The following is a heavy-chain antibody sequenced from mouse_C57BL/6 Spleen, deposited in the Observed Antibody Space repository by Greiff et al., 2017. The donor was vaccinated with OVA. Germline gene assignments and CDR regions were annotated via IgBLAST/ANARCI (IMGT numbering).Heavy chain of an antibody. CDR3: ARHVPDYYFDY. CDR2: ISNLAYSI. Sequence: EVKLVESGGGLVQPGGSLKLSCAASGFTFSDYGMAWVRQAPRQGPEWVAFISNLAYSIYYADTVTGRFTISRENAKNTLYLEMSRLRSEDTAMYYCARHVPDYYFDYWGQGTTLTVSS. J-gene: IGHJ2*01. V-gene: IGHV5-15*01. D-gene: IGHD5-1*01. CDR1: GFTFSDYG.